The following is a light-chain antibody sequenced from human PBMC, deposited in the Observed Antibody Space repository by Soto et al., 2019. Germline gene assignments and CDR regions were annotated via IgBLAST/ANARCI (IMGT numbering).Light chain of an antibody. Sequence: DIQMTQSPSSLSASVGDRVTITCRASQSLKSYLNWYQQKPGKAPRRLIHAVSSLQSGVPSRFSGSGSGTDFTLNISSLQPEDFAVYYCIQSSSAPLTFGGGTKVEIK. V-gene: IGKV1-39*01. CDR2: AVS. CDR3: IQSSSAPLT. CDR1: QSLKSY. J-gene: IGKJ4*01.